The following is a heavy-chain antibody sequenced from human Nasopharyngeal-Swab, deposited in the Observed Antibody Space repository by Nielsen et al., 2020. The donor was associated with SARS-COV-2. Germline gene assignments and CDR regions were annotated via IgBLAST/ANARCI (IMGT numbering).Heavy chain of an antibody. Sequence: GGSLRLSCAASGFTFTTYWMTWVRQAPGKGLEWVANIKQDGSEKYYVDSVKGRFTISRDNAKNSLYLQMNSLRAEDTAVHYCARDSDIPYSGYGKDVWGQGTTVTVSS. CDR1: GFTFTTYW. CDR3: ARDSDIPYSGYGKDV. J-gene: IGHJ6*02. CDR2: IKQDGSEK. V-gene: IGHV3-7*01. D-gene: IGHD6-13*01.